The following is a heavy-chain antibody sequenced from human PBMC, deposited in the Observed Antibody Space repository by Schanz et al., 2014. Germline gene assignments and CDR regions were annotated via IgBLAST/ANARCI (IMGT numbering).Heavy chain of an antibody. CDR1: GFNFSSYS. CDR2: SSYGTSYI. CDR3: ARVALPGYSSARDAFDI. J-gene: IGHJ3*02. D-gene: IGHD5-18*01. Sequence: EVKMVESGGGLVKPGGSLRLSCAASGFNFSSYSLNWVRQAPGQGLEWVSSSSYGTSYIYYAESVKGRFTISRDNAKNSLYLQMNGLRAEDTAVYYCARVALPGYSSARDAFDIWGQGTMVTVSS. V-gene: IGHV3-21*01.